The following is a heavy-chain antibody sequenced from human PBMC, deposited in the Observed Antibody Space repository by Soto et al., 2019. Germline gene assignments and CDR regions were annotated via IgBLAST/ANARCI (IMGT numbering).Heavy chain of an antibody. CDR1: GDPFSNYD. CDR2: MNPNSGNT. V-gene: IGHV1-8*01. Sequence: QVQLVQSGAEVKKPGASVKVSCKASGDPFSNYDMKWVRQATGQGLEWMRWMNPNSGNTGYARKFQGRVTMTRNTSITTVYMELSSLRSEDTAVYYCARGRNGMDVWGQGTTVTVSS. J-gene: IGHJ6*02. CDR3: ARGRNGMDV.